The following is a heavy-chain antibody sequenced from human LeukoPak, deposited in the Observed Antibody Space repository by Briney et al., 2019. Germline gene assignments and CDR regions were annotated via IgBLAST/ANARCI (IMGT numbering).Heavy chain of an antibody. Sequence: GAPVKVSCKASGYTFTSYDINWVRQATGQGLEWMGWMNPNSGNTGYAQKFQGRVTITRNTSISTAYMELSSLRSEDTAVYYCARRNYDYVWGSYRYYYYYYMDVWGKGTTVTVSS. J-gene: IGHJ6*03. D-gene: IGHD3-16*02. V-gene: IGHV1-8*03. CDR3: ARRNYDYVWGSYRYYYYYYMDV. CDR2: MNPNSGNT. CDR1: GYTFTSYD.